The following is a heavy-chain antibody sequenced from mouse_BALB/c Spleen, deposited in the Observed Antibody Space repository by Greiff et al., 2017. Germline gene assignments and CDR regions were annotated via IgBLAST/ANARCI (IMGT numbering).Heavy chain of an antibody. V-gene: IGHV14-3*02. D-gene: IGHD2-10*02. J-gene: IGHJ3*01. CDR1: GFNIKDTY. CDR3: AREYGNFPWFAY. CDR2: IDPANGNT. Sequence: VQLQQSGAELVKPGASVKLSCTASGFNIKDTYMHWVKQRPEQGLEWIGRIDPANGNTKYDPKFQGKATITADTSSNTAYLQLSSLTSEDTAVYYCAREYGNFPWFAYWGRGTLVTVSA.